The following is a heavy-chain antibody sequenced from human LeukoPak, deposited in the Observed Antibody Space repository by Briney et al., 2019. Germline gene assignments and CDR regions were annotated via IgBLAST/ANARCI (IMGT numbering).Heavy chain of an antibody. CDR2: ISSNGGST. V-gene: IGHV3-64*01. CDR1: GFTFSSYA. Sequence: GGSLRLSCAASGFTFSSYAMHWVRQAPGKGLEYVSAISSNGGSTYYANSVKGRFTISRDNSKNTLYLQMGSLRAEDMAVYYCARVSRGAFDYWGQGTLVTVSS. CDR3: ARVSRGAFDY. D-gene: IGHD1-26*01. J-gene: IGHJ4*02.